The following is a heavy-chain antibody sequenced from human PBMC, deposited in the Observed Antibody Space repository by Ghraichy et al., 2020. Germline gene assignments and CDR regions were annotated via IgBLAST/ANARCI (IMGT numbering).Heavy chain of an antibody. D-gene: IGHD3-22*01. CDR2: IAGCLHGNT. J-gene: IGHJ3*01. Sequence: SVKVSCKASGFPFTNSAVQWVQQDRGERLEWIGWIAGCLHGNTYYAPNFQERVTITRDMSTSTAYMLLTSLRSEDTAVYYCAAAPNPSYTSDRSGLLPHIGDAFDFWGQGTMLTVSS. CDR1: GFPFTNSA. V-gene: IGHV1-58*01. CDR3: AAAPNPSYTSDRSGLLPHIGDAFDF.